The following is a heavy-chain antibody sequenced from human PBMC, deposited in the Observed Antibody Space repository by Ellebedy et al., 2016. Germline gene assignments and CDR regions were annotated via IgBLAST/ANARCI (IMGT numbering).Heavy chain of an antibody. J-gene: IGHJ6*02. CDR2: IDHSGNT. Sequence: SETLSLTCTVSGDSLGSIDYYWSWIRQSPGKGLEWIGYIDHSGNTYYNPSLKSRLTISVDTSNNQFSLKLSSVTAADTAVYYCAREHCINGICSGDRYYGIDVWGQGTTVTVSS. V-gene: IGHV4-30-4*01. D-gene: IGHD2-8*01. CDR1: GDSLGSIDYY. CDR3: AREHCINGICSGDRYYGIDV.